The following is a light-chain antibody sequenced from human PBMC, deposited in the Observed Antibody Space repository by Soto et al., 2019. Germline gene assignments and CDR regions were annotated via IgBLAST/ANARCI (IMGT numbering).Light chain of an antibody. CDR1: SGDVGAYNY. V-gene: IGLV2-14*01. CDR3: SSFTNTYSYV. CDR2: DVS. J-gene: IGLJ1*01. Sequence: QSVLTQPASVSGSPGQSITISCTGTSGDVGAYNYVSWYQQHPGKAPRLMIYDVSNRPSGASNRFSGSKSVNTASLTISGLQAEDEADYYCSSFTNTYSYVFGTGTKLSVL.